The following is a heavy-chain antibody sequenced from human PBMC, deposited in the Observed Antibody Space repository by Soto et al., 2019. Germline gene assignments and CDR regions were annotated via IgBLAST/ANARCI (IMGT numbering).Heavy chain of an antibody. CDR1: GGSISNYY. Sequence: SETLSLTCTVSGGSISNYYWSWIRQPPGKGLEWIGYIYYSGSTNHNPSLKSRVTISVDTSKNQFSLKLSSVTAADTAVYYCASLQYYYGSGSYLSYWGQGTLVTVSS. V-gene: IGHV4-59*08. CDR2: IYYSGST. CDR3: ASLQYYYGSGSYLSY. D-gene: IGHD3-10*01. J-gene: IGHJ4*02.